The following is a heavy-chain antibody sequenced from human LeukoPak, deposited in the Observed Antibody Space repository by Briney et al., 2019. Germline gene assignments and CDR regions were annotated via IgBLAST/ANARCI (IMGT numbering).Heavy chain of an antibody. Sequence: PGGSLRLSCAASGFTFSSYAMHWVRQAPGKGLEWVAVISYDGSNKYYADSVKGRFTISRDNSKNTLYLQMNSLRAEDTAVYYCARDSGGNYYDSSDPNWDYWGQGTLVTVSP. CDR1: GFTFSSYA. V-gene: IGHV3-30-3*01. J-gene: IGHJ4*02. CDR2: ISYDGSNK. CDR3: ARDSGGNYYDSSDPNWDY. D-gene: IGHD3-22*01.